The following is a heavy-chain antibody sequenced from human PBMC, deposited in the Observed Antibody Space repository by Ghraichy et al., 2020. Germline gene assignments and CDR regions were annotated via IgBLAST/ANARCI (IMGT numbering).Heavy chain of an antibody. Sequence: ASVKVSCKASGYTFTSYGISWVRQAPGQGLEWMGWISAYNGNTNYAQKLQGRVTMTTDTSTSTAYMELRSLRSDDTAVYYCARDLEGILAVAGTPPDYWGQGTLVTVSS. J-gene: IGHJ4*02. D-gene: IGHD6-19*01. CDR3: ARDLEGILAVAGTPPDY. CDR1: GYTFTSYG. CDR2: ISAYNGNT. V-gene: IGHV1-18*04.